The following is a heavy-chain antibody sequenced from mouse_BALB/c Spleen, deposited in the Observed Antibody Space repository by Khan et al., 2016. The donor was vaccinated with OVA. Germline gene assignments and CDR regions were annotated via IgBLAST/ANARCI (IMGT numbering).Heavy chain of an antibody. Sequence: EVELVESGGDLVKPGGSQKLSCSASGFTFSTFAMSWVRQTPEKRLEWVATISSGGDDFYYPDSVKGRFTISRDNAKNTLYLQMSSLRSDDTAMYYCARHNYGPFAYWGQGTLVTVSA. J-gene: IGHJ3*01. CDR3: ARHNYGPFAY. CDR1: GFTFSTFA. V-gene: IGHV5-9-3*01. CDR2: ISSGGDDF. D-gene: IGHD1-1*01.